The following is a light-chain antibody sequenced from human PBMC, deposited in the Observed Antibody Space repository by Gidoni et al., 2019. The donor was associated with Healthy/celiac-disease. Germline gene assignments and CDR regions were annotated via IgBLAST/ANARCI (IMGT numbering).Light chain of an antibody. CDR3: QQYNNSPLT. CDR2: GAS. V-gene: IGKV3-15*01. Sequence: EIVMTQSLATLSVSPGESATLSCRASQSVSSNLAWYQQKPGQPPRLLICGASTRATGIPARFSGSGSGTEFTLTISSLQSEDFAVYYCQQYNNSPLTFGGGTKVEIK. CDR1: QSVSSN. J-gene: IGKJ4*01.